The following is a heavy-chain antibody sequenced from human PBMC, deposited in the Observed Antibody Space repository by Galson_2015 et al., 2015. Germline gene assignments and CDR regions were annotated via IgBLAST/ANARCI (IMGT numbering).Heavy chain of an antibody. CDR1: EFTFSSYY. Sequence: SLRLSCAASEFTFSSYYMSWVRQAPGKGLEWVSSISSTTTYIYYADSVKGRFTISRDNAKNSLYLQMSSLGAEDTAVYYCARRILDYDFWSGYYPTNFDYWGQGTLVTVSS. V-gene: IGHV3-21*01. CDR3: ARRILDYDFWSGYYPTNFDY. D-gene: IGHD3-3*01. CDR2: ISSTTTYI. J-gene: IGHJ4*02.